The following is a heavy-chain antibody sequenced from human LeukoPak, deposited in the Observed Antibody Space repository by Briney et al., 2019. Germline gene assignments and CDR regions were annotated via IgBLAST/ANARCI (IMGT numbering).Heavy chain of an antibody. CDR3: ARDYEAVLVDVTAMAT. CDR1: GFTFSNYG. Sequence: GGSLRLSCAAPGFTFSNYGMHWVRQAPGKGLEWVAFIGYDGSNKYYADSVRGRFTISRDNSKTTLYLQMNSLRAEDTAVYYCARDYEAVLVDVTAMATWGQGTLVTVSS. J-gene: IGHJ4*02. D-gene: IGHD5-18*01. CDR2: IGYDGSNK. V-gene: IGHV3-30*02.